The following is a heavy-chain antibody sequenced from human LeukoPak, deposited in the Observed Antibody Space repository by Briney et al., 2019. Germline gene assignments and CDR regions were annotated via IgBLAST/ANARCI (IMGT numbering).Heavy chain of an antibody. CDR2: INPSGGST. J-gene: IGHJ4*02. Sequence: ASVKVSCKATGFTFTNYDINWVRQAPGQGLEWMGIINPSGGSTSYAQKFQGRVTMTRDTSTSTVYMELSSLRSEDTAVYYCARVGRLVATAPFDYWGQGTLVTVSS. CDR1: GFTFTNYD. V-gene: IGHV1-46*01. CDR3: ARVGRLVATAPFDY. D-gene: IGHD5-12*01.